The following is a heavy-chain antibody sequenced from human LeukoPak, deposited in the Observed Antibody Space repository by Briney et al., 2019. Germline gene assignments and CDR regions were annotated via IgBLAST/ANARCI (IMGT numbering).Heavy chain of an antibody. J-gene: IGHJ3*02. CDR3: AKDGGGGATNDAHAFDI. V-gene: IGHV3-9*01. D-gene: IGHD1-26*01. Sequence: GGSLRPSCAASGFTFDDYAMHWVRQAPGKGLEWVSGISWSSGSIGYADSVKGRFTISRDNAKNSLYLQMNSLRAEDTALYYCAKDGGGGATNDAHAFDIWGQGTMVTVSS. CDR2: ISWSSGSI. CDR1: GFTFDDYA.